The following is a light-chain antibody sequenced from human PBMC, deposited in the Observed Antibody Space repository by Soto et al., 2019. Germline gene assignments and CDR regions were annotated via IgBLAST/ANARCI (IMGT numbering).Light chain of an antibody. CDR1: QSVSNSH. CDR2: GAS. J-gene: IGKJ4*01. CDR3: QHYDKSPLT. V-gene: IGKV3-20*01. Sequence: EIVLTQSPGTLSLSPGERATLSCRASQSVSNSHLAWHQQKPGQAPRLLIFGASTRAAGIPDRFSGSGSGTDFTLTIYRLEPDDYAVYYCQHYDKSPLTFGGGTTVEIK.